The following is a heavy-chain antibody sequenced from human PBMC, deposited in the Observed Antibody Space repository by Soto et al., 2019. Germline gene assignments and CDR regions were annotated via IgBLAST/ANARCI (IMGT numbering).Heavy chain of an antibody. CDR2: ISSSSSTI. CDR3: ARDPLRVTFGGVIVIPTLYFDY. D-gene: IGHD3-16*02. Sequence: EVQLVESGGVLVQPGGSLRLSCAASGFTFSSYSMNWVRQAPGKGLEWVSYISSSSSTIYYADSVKGRFTISRDNAKNTRYLQMIRLRDEHTAVYYCARDPLRVTFGGVIVIPTLYFDYWGQGTLVTVSS. CDR1: GFTFSSYS. J-gene: IGHJ4*02. V-gene: IGHV3-48*02.